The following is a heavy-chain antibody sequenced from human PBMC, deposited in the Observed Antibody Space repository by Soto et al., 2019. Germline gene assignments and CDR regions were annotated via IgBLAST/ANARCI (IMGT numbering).Heavy chain of an antibody. V-gene: IGHV3-33*01. D-gene: IGHD3-16*01. CDR2: IWYDGSNK. Sequence: PGGSLRLSCAASGFTFSSYGMHWVRQAPGKGLEWVAVIWYDGSNKYYADSVKGRFTISRDNSKNTLYLQMNSLRAEDTAVYYCARGLGVGPEGPFYYYGMDVWGQGTTVTVSS. J-gene: IGHJ6*02. CDR1: GFTFSSYG. CDR3: ARGLGVGPEGPFYYYGMDV.